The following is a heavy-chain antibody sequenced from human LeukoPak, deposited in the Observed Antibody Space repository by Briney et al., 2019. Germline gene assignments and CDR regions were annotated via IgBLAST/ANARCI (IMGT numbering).Heavy chain of an antibody. Sequence: PSETLSLTCAVYGGSFSGYDWRWIRQPPGKGLEWIGGISHRGSTNYNPSLKSRVTISVDTSKNHFSLKLTSVTAADTALYYCAIRDGYNYDYWGQGILVTVSS. J-gene: IGHJ4*02. CDR2: ISHRGST. CDR1: GGSFSGYD. D-gene: IGHD5-24*01. V-gene: IGHV4-34*01. CDR3: AIRDGYNYDY.